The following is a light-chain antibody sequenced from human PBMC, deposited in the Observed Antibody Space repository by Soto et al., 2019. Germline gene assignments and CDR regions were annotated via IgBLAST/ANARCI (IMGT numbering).Light chain of an antibody. V-gene: IGKV1-5*01. Sequence: DIQMTQSPSSLSACVGDRVTITCRASQSISSYLNWYQQKPGKAPKLLIYDASSLQSGVPSRFRGSTSGTEFTLTISSLQPDDFATYYCQQYNSYSRSFGGGTKVDIK. J-gene: IGKJ4*01. CDR2: DAS. CDR3: QQYNSYSRS. CDR1: QSISSY.